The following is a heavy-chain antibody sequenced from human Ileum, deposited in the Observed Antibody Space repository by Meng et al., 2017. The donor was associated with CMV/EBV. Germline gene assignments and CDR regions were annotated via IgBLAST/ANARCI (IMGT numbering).Heavy chain of an antibody. V-gene: IGHV3-21*01. Sequence: GESLKISCAASGFTFSSYSMNWVRQAPGKGLEWVSSISSSSSYIYYADSVKGRFTISRDNAKNSLYLQMNSLRAEDTDVYYCASLIGGGSRAFWGQGTLVTVSS. CDR1: GFTFSSYS. CDR3: ASLIGGGSRAF. CDR2: ISSSSSYI. D-gene: IGHD7-27*01. J-gene: IGHJ4*02.